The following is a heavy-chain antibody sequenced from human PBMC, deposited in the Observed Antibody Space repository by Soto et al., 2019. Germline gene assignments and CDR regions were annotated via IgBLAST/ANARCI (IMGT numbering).Heavy chain of an antibody. Sequence: ASVKVSCKASGYTFTSYGISWVRQAPGQGLEWMGWISAYNGNTNYAQKLQGRVTMTTDTSTSTAYMELRSLRSDDTAVYYCAREYYDFWSGQSYDAFDTWGQGTMVTVSS. CDR1: GYTFTSYG. CDR2: ISAYNGNT. J-gene: IGHJ3*02. V-gene: IGHV1-18*01. D-gene: IGHD3-3*01. CDR3: AREYYDFWSGQSYDAFDT.